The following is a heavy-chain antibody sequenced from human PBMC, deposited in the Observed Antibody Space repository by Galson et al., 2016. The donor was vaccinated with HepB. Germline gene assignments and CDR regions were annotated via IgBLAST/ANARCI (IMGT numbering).Heavy chain of an antibody. CDR2: INPDSGVT. D-gene: IGHD1-26*01. V-gene: IGHV1-2*02. J-gene: IGHJ4*02. Sequence: SVKVSCKASGYTFTGYYMHWVRQAPGQGLEWMGWINPDSGVTSYAQKFQGRVTMTRDTSISTVYMELSRLKSDDTAIYYCARDRYSGSYYVGAFDIWGQGTLVTVSS. CDR1: GYTFTGYY. CDR3: ARDRYSGSYYVGAFDI.